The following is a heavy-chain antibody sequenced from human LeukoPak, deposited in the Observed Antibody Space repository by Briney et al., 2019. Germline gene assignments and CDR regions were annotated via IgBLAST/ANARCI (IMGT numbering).Heavy chain of an antibody. J-gene: IGHJ4*02. Sequence: TGGSLRLSCAASGFTFSSYAMGWVRQAPGKGLEWVSGISGSGGSTYDADSVKGRFTISRDNSKNTLYLQMNSLRAEDTAVYYCARTNYDILTGYYSGGSDYWGQGTLVTVSS. CDR1: GFTFSSYA. V-gene: IGHV3-23*01. CDR2: ISGSGGST. D-gene: IGHD3-9*01. CDR3: ARTNYDILTGYYSGGSDY.